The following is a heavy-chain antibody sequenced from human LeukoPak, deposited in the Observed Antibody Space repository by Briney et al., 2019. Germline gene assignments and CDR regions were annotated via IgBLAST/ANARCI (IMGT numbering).Heavy chain of an antibody. V-gene: IGHV4-59*01. J-gene: IGHJ5*02. CDR1: GGSISSYY. Sequence: SETLSLTCTVSGGSISSYYWSWIRQPPGKGLEWIGYIYYSGSTNYNPSLKSRVTLSVDTSKNQFSLKLSSVTAADTAVYYCARGPPDIVVVPAAKVWFDPWGQGTLVTVSS. CDR2: IYYSGST. CDR3: ARGPPDIVVVPAAKVWFDP. D-gene: IGHD2-2*01.